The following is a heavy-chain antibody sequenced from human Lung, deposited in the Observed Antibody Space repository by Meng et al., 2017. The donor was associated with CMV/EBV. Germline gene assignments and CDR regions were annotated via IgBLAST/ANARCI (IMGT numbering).Heavy chain of an antibody. Sequence: QGHVVQSGAEMKKPVDSVKVSCTTSVFTFSVYYIHWVRQAPGQGLEWMGWVNSNNDATNYARKFQGRVSMTRDTSISTAHMELSRLMSDDTAVYYCVRSSGWSLFDYWGQGTLVTVSS. CDR1: VFTFSVYY. CDR3: VRSSGWSLFDY. D-gene: IGHD6-19*01. CDR2: VNSNNDAT. V-gene: IGHV1-2*02. J-gene: IGHJ4*02.